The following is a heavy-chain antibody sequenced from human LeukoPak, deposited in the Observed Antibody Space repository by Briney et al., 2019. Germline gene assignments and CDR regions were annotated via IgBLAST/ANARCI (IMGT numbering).Heavy chain of an antibody. J-gene: IGHJ3*02. CDR2: VDPADGET. D-gene: IGHD3-10*01. Sequence: ASVTISCKVSGYTFTDYYMHWVQQAPGKGLEWMVLVDPADGETIYAEKFQGRVTITADTSTDTAYMVLSSLRSEDTAVYYCATWVYGSGSYNGAFDIWGQGTMVTVSS. CDR1: GYTFTDYY. V-gene: IGHV1-69-2*01. CDR3: ATWVYGSGSYNGAFDI.